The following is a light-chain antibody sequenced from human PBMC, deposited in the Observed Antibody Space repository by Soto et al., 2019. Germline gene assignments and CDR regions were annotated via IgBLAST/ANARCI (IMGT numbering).Light chain of an antibody. CDR1: SSNIGSNY. CDR2: RNN. Sequence: QPVLTQPPSASGTPGQRVTISCSGSSSNIGSNYVYWYQQLPGTAPKLLIYRNNQRPSGVPDRFSGSKSGTSASLAISGLRSGDEADYYCAAWDDSLSVHVFGTGTKLTVL. CDR3: AAWDDSLSVHV. J-gene: IGLJ1*01. V-gene: IGLV1-47*01.